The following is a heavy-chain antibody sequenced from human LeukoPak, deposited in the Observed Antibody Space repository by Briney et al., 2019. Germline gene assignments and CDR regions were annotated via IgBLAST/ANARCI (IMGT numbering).Heavy chain of an antibody. CDR1: GFTFSSYS. CDR2: ISSSSSYI. J-gene: IGHJ4*02. Sequence: GGSLRLSCAASGFTFSSYSMNWVSQAPGKGLEWVSSISSSSSYIYYADSVKGRFTISRDNAKNSLYLQMNSLRAEDTAVYYCARDLGYYYDSSGYFHYWGQGTLVTVSS. D-gene: IGHD3-22*01. CDR3: ARDLGYYYDSSGYFHY. V-gene: IGHV3-21*01.